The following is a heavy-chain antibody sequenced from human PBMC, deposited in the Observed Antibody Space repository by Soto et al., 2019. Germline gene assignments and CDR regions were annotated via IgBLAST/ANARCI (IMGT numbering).Heavy chain of an antibody. Sequence: VGSLRLSCAASGFTFSSYEMNWVRQAPGKGLEWVSYISSSGSTIYYADSVKGRFTISRDNAKNSLYLQMNSLRAEDTAVYYCARDVRRDGYNARWGQGTLVTVSS. CDR2: ISSSGSTI. CDR1: GFTFSSYE. CDR3: ARDVRRDGYNAR. V-gene: IGHV3-48*03. J-gene: IGHJ4*02. D-gene: IGHD5-12*01.